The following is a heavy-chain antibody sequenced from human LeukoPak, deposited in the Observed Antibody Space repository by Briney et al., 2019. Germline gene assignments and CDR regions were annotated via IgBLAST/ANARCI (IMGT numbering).Heavy chain of an antibody. J-gene: IGHJ4*02. CDR2: IYYSGST. V-gene: IGHV4-59*01. Sequence: SETLSLTCTVSGGSISSYYWSWIRQPPGKGLEWIGYIYYSGSTNYNPSLKSRVTISVDTSKNQFSLKLSSVTAADTAVYYCARTSGDSGYDPIDYWGQGTLVTVSS. CDR3: ARTSGDSGYDPIDY. D-gene: IGHD5-12*01. CDR1: GGSISSYY.